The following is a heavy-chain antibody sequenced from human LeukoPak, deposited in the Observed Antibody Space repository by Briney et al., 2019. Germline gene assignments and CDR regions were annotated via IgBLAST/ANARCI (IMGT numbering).Heavy chain of an antibody. D-gene: IGHD1-26*01. Sequence: GESLKISCKGSGYSFTSYWIGWVRQMPGKGLEWMGIIYPGDSDTRYSPSFQGQVTISADKSISTAYLQWSSLKASDTAMYYCARHGVQIVGAMGTAFDIWGQGTMVTVSS. J-gene: IGHJ3*02. CDR3: ARHGVQIVGAMGTAFDI. V-gene: IGHV5-51*01. CDR2: IYPGDSDT. CDR1: GYSFTSYW.